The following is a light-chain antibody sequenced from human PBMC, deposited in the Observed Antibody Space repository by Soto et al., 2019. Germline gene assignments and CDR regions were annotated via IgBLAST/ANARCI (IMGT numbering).Light chain of an antibody. Sequence: QSALTQPASVSGSPGQSITISCTGTSSDVGGYNYVSWYQQHPGKAPKVMIYEVSNRPAGVSNRVSGSKSGNTASLTISWLQTEDEADYYCSSFTSINTGVFGGGTKLTVL. CDR3: SSFTSINTGV. V-gene: IGLV2-14*01. CDR1: SSDVGGYNY. J-gene: IGLJ3*02. CDR2: EVS.